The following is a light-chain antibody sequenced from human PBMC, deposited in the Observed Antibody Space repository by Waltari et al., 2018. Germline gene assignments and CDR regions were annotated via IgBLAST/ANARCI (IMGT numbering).Light chain of an antibody. V-gene: IGLV1-40*01. Sequence: QSVLTQPPSVSGAPGQRVTIPSTGSSSNIGAGYDVYWYQQLPGTAPKLLIYGNSNRPSGVPDRFSGSKSGTSASLAITGLQAEDEADYYCQSYDSSLSGGVFGGGTKLTVL. CDR1: SSNIGAGYD. CDR3: QSYDSSLSGGV. CDR2: GNS. J-gene: IGLJ2*01.